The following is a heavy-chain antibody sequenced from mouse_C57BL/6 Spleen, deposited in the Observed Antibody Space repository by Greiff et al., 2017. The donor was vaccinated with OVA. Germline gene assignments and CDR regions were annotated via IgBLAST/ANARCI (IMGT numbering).Heavy chain of an antibody. Sequence: VQLQQSGAELVRPGTSVKVSCKASGYAFTNYLIEWVKQRPGQGLEWIGVINPGSGGTNYNEKFKGKATLTADKSSSTAYMQLSSLTSEDAAVYFCAVDSSGYVGSYWGQGTTLTVST. V-gene: IGHV1-54*01. CDR1: GYAFTNYL. J-gene: IGHJ2*01. CDR3: AVDSSGYVGSY. D-gene: IGHD3-2*02. CDR2: INPGSGGT.